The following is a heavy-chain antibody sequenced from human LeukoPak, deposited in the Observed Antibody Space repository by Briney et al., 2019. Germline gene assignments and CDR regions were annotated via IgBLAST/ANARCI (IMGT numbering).Heavy chain of an antibody. D-gene: IGHD5-24*01. V-gene: IGHV5-51*01. CDR3: ARHRSYGSDY. CDR2: IYPRDSDT. J-gene: IGHJ4*02. Sequence: GESLKISCKGSGYSFTTYWIGWVRQMPGKGREGVGIIYPRDSDTRYSPSFQGQVTISADKPISTAYLQWSSLKASDTAMYYCARHRSYGSDYWGQGTLVTVSS. CDR1: GYSFTTYW.